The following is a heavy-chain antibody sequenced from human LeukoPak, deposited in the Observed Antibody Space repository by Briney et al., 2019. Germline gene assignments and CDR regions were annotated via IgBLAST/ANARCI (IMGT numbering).Heavy chain of an antibody. D-gene: IGHD3-3*01. J-gene: IGHJ6*04. Sequence: PGGSLRLSCAASGFTFSSYAMHWVRQAPGKGLEWVAVISYDGSNKYYADSVKGRFTISRNNSKNTLYLQMNSLRAEDTAVYYCARDVPAIRFSSGPIFGPADVWGKGTTVTVSS. CDR3: ARDVPAIRFSSGPIFGPADV. V-gene: IGHV3-30*01. CDR2: ISYDGSNK. CDR1: GFTFSSYA.